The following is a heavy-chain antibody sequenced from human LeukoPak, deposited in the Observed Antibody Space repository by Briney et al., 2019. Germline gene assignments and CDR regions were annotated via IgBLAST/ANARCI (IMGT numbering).Heavy chain of an antibody. CDR3: AREGGIYRPFDY. CDR1: GGSVSSTNC. Sequence: SETLSLTCGVSGGSVSSTNCWTWIRPPPGKGLEWIGEVHLDGRTNFNPSLKSRLTMSVDLSENHVSLKLTSVIAADTAVYYCAREGGIYRPFDYSGQGTLVTVS. CDR2: VHLDGRT. J-gene: IGHJ4*02. D-gene: IGHD3-3*02. V-gene: IGHV4-4*02.